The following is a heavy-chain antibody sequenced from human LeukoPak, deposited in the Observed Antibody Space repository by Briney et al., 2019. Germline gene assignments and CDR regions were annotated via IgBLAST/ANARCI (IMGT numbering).Heavy chain of an antibody. CDR3: ARGQVVYSFHTSGYFDY. J-gene: IGHJ4*02. CDR2: MNPQSGNT. V-gene: IGHV1-8*01. CDR1: GYTFTSYE. D-gene: IGHD3-22*01. Sequence: ASVKVSCKASGYTFTSYEINWVRQATGQGLEWMGWMNPQSGNTGYAQKFQGRVTTTRDTSINTAYMELSSLTSEDTAVYYCARGQVVYSFHTSGYFDYWGQGTLVTVPS.